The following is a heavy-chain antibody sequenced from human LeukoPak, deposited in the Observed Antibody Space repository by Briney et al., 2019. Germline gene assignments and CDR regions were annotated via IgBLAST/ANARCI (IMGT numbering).Heavy chain of an antibody. D-gene: IGHD6-19*01. Sequence: GGSLRLSCAASGFTVSSNYMSWVRQAPGKGLEWVSVIYIGGNTYYADSVKGRFTISRDNSKNTLYLQMNSLRAEDTAVYYCARDGVAVAGRVGGLGRYFDLWGRGTLVTVSS. CDR1: GFTVSSNY. CDR2: IYIGGNT. J-gene: IGHJ2*01. CDR3: ARDGVAVAGRVGGLGRYFDL. V-gene: IGHV3-66*01.